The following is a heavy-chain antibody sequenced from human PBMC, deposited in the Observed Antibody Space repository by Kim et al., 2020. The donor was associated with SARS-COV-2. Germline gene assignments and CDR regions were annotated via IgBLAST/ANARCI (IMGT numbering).Heavy chain of an antibody. V-gene: IGHV1-24*01. CDR2: FDPEDGET. J-gene: IGHJ5*02. CDR3: ATTGGPDIVVVPAWETSPPERWFDP. Sequence: ASVKVSCKVSGYTLTELSMHWVRQAPGKGLEWMGGFDPEDGETIYAQKFQGRVTMTEDTSTDTAYMELSSLRSEDTAVYYCATTGGPDIVVVPAWETSPPERWFDPWGQGTLVTVSS. D-gene: IGHD2-2*01. CDR1: GYTLTELS.